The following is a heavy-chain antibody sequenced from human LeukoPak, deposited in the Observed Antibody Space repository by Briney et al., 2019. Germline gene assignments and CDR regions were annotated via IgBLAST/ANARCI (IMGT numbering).Heavy chain of an antibody. V-gene: IGHV4-39*01. CDR2: IYYSGST. D-gene: IGHD3-22*01. CDR3: ASTHTYYYDSRSYEYFQH. Sequence: KPSETLFLTCTVSGGSISSSNYYWGWIRQPPGKGLGGIGRIYYSGSTYYNPSLKSRVTISVDTSKNQFSLKLSSVTAADTAVYYCASTHTYYYDSRSYEYFQHWGQGTLVTVSS. CDR1: GGSISSSNYY. J-gene: IGHJ1*01.